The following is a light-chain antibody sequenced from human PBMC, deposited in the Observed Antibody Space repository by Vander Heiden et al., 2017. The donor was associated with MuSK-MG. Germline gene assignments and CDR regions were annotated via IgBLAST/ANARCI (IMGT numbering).Light chain of an antibody. CDR3: QSYDSSLAVV. CDR1: SSNIGAGYD. J-gene: IGLJ2*01. CDR2: GNS. Sequence: QSVLTQPPSVSGAPGQRITISCTGSSSNIGAGYDVHWYQQLPGTAPKLSIYGNSNRPAGVPDRFSGSKSGTSASLAITGLQAEDEADYYCQSYDSSLAVVFGGGTKLTVL. V-gene: IGLV1-40*01.